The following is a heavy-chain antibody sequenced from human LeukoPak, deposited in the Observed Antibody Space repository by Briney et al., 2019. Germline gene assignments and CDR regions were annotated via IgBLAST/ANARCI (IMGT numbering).Heavy chain of an antibody. CDR1: GFTFSTYW. Sequence: GGSLRLSCAAPGFTFSTYWMHWVRQAPGKGLVWVSRINSDGTTTNYADSVKGRFTISRDNAKNSLYLQMNSLRAEDTAVYYCARDEGVRGYLNWFDPWGQGTLVTVSS. CDR2: INSDGTTT. V-gene: IGHV3-74*01. D-gene: IGHD3-3*01. CDR3: ARDEGVRGYLNWFDP. J-gene: IGHJ5*02.